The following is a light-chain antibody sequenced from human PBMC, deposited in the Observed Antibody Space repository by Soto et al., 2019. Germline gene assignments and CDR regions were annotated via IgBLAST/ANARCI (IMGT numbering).Light chain of an antibody. CDR2: AAS. CDR1: QGISSY. Sequence: DIQMTQSPSSLSASVGDRVTITCRASQGISSYLAWYQQKPGKVPKVLIYAASTLHSVVPSRFSGSGSGTEFTLTISNVQPEDVATYYCQKYYSAPETFGQGTKVEIK. V-gene: IGKV1-27*01. CDR3: QKYYSAPET. J-gene: IGKJ1*01.